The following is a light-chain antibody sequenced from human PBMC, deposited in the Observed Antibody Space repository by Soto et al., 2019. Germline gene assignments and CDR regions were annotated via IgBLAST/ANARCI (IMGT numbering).Light chain of an antibody. CDR1: QSVSSN. J-gene: IGKJ1*01. CDR3: QQYNTSPWT. V-gene: IGKV3-15*01. CDR2: GAS. Sequence: EIVMTQSPATLSVSPGERATLSCRASQSVSSNLAWYQQKPGQAPRLLIYGASTRATGIPARFSGSGSGTEFTLTISSLQSEDFAAYYCQQYNTSPWTFGQGTKVDIK.